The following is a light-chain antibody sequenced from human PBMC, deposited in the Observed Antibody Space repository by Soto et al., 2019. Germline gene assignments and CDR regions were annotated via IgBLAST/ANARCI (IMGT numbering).Light chain of an antibody. Sequence: QSALTQPASVSGSPGQSITISCTGTSSDVGGYNYVSWYQQHPSKAPKLMSYEVSNRPSGVSNRFSGSKSGNTASLTISGLQAEDEADYYCSSYTSSTTLVVFGGGTQLPVL. CDR2: EVS. V-gene: IGLV2-14*01. J-gene: IGLJ2*01. CDR1: SSDVGGYNY. CDR3: SSYTSSTTLVV.